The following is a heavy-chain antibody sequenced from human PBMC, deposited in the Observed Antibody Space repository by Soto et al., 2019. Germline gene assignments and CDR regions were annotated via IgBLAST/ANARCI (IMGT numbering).Heavy chain of an antibody. Sequence: QVQLVESGGGVVQPGRSLRLSCGASGFKFSTYGMHWVRQAPGKGLEWVAVISYDGNNKDYADSVKGRFTISRDNSKNTSYPQMNSLRAEDTAVYYCANSLVGYVFRVLDYYFGRDVWGQGTTAAASS. D-gene: IGHD1-26*01. J-gene: IGHJ6*02. V-gene: IGHV3-30*18. CDR2: ISYDGNNK. CDR1: GFKFSTYG. CDR3: ANSLVGYVFRVLDYYFGRDV.